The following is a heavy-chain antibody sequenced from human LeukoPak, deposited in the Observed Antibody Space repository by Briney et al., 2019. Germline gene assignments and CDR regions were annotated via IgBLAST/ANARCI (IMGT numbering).Heavy chain of an antibody. CDR1: GFTFSSYT. Sequence: GGSLRLSCAAAGFTFSSYTMNWVRRAPGKGLEWVSSISGRSSYIYYADSVKGRFTISRDNAKSSLHLQMNSLRPEDTAVYYCAKHAGCPDYWGQGTLVTVSS. D-gene: IGHD4/OR15-4a*01. CDR2: ISGRSSYI. J-gene: IGHJ4*02. CDR3: AKHAGCPDY. V-gene: IGHV3-21*01.